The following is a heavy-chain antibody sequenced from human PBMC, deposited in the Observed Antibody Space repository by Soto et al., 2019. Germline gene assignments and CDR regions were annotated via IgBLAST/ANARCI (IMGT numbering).Heavy chain of an antibody. CDR3: ASVGDYFGSRTFRTPDF. J-gene: IGHJ4*02. D-gene: IGHD3-10*01. Sequence: KPSETLSLTCDVYGGSFSGYYWSWIRQPPGKGLEWIGEINHSGSTNYNPSLKSRVTISVDTSKNQFSLKLNSVTGADTAVYYCASVGDYFGSRTFRTPDFWGQGTLVTVS. CDR1: GGSFSGYY. CDR2: INHSGST. V-gene: IGHV4-34*01.